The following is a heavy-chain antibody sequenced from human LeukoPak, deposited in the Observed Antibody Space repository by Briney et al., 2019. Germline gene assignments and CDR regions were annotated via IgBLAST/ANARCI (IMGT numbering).Heavy chain of an antibody. Sequence: SETLSLTCAVYGGSFSGYYWSWIRQPPGKGLEWIGEINHSGSTNYNPSLKSRVTISVDTSKNQFSLKLSSVTAADTAVYYCASRPPRYCSGGSCYQDYWGRGTLVTVSS. CDR2: INHSGST. V-gene: IGHV4-34*01. J-gene: IGHJ4*02. D-gene: IGHD2-15*01. CDR1: GGSFSGYY. CDR3: ASRPPRYCSGGSCYQDY.